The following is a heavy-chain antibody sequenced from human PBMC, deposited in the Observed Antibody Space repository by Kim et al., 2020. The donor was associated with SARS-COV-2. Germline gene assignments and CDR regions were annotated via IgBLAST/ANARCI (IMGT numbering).Heavy chain of an antibody. Sequence: GGSLRLSCSASGFIFSSYAMSWVRQAPGKGLEWVSIISFTGDSIYYGDSAKGRFTISRDNSKSTLYLQMNSLRVEDTAVYYCAHVPYGSSNNRYNGMDVWGQGTTVIVSS. V-gene: IGHV3-23*01. CDR3: AHVPYGSSNNRYNGMDV. CDR2: ISFTGDSI. J-gene: IGHJ6*02. D-gene: IGHD3-10*01. CDR1: GFIFSSYA.